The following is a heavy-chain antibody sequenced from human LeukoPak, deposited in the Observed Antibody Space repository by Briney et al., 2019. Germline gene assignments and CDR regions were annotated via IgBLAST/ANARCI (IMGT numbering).Heavy chain of an antibody. CDR2: VQSKTDGGTT. V-gene: IGHV3-15*01. CDR1: GFTFSNTW. CDR3: ATLTVRGVINI. J-gene: IGHJ4*02. Sequence: GSLRLSCAASGFTFSNTWMNWVRQAPGKGLEWVGRVQSKTDGGTTEYAAPVKGRFTISRDDSKTTLYLQMNSLKTEDTAVYYCATLTVRGVINIWGQGTLVAVSS. D-gene: IGHD3-10*01.